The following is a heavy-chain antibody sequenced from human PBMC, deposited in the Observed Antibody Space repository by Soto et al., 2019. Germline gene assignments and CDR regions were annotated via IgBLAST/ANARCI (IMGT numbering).Heavy chain of an antibody. V-gene: IGHV1-18*01. J-gene: IGHJ3*02. CDR1: GGTFSSYA. CDR3: ARLPYDSQAFDI. D-gene: IGHD3-22*01. CDR2: ISAYSGYT. Sequence: QVQLVQSGAEVKKPGSSVKVSCKASGGTFSSYAISWVRQAPGQGLEWMGWISAYSGYTNYAQNLQGRVTMTTDTSTSTAYMELRSLRSDDTAVYYCARLPYDSQAFDIWGQGTMVTVSS.